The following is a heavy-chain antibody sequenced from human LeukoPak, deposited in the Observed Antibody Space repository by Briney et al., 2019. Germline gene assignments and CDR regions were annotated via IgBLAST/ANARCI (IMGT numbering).Heavy chain of an antibody. J-gene: IGHJ4*02. Sequence: ASVKVSCKASGYTFSDYYIHLVRQAPGQGLEWVGWINPNSGGTDSAQKLQGRVTMTRDTSISATYMELRTLTSDDTAVYYCARGTRGSYSSIHDWGQGTLVTVSS. D-gene: IGHD1-26*01. CDR2: INPNSGGT. CDR3: ARGTRGSYSSIHD. CDR1: GYTFSDYY. V-gene: IGHV1-2*02.